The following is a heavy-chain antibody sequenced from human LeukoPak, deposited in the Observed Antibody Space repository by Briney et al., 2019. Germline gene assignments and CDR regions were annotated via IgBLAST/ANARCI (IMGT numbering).Heavy chain of an antibody. CDR3: ARSSRVAGSYNWFDP. Sequence: ASVKVSCKASGYTFTGYYMHWVRQAPGQGLEWMGWINPNGGGTNYAQKFQGRVTMTRDTSISTAYMELSRLRSDDTAVYYCARSSRVAGSYNWFDPWGQGTLVTVSS. CDR1: GYTFTGYY. V-gene: IGHV1-2*02. J-gene: IGHJ5*02. D-gene: IGHD6-19*01. CDR2: INPNGGGT.